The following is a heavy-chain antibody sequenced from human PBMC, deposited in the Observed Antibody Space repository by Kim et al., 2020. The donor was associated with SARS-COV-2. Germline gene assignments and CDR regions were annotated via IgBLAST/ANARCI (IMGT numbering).Heavy chain of an antibody. CDR3: AKGPLSLWFGELLIGDAFDI. J-gene: IGHJ3*02. D-gene: IGHD3-10*01. V-gene: IGHV3-23*01. Sequence: RFTISRDNSKNTLYLQMNSLRAEDTAVYYCAKGPLSLWFGELLIGDAFDIWGQGTMVTVSS.